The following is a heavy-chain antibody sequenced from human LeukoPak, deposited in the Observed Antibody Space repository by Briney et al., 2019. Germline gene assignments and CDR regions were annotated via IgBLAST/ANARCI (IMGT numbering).Heavy chain of an antibody. V-gene: IGHV4-34*01. Sequence: SETLSLTCAVYGGSFSGYYWSLIRQPPGKGLEWIGEINHSGSTNYNPSLKSRVTISVDTSKNQFSLKLSSVTAAGTAVYYCARAKIYSTDALDYWGQGTLVTVSS. CDR3: ARAKIYSTDALDY. J-gene: IGHJ4*02. D-gene: IGHD4-11*01. CDR1: GGSFSGYY. CDR2: INHSGST.